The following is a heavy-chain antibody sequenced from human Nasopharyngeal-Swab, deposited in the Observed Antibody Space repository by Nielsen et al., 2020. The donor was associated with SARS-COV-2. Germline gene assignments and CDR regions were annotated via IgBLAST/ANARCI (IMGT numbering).Heavy chain of an antibody. Sequence: RQAPGKALEWLALVHWDDEERYSPSLKSRLTITKDTSKNQVVLTMTNVDPVDTATYYCARGYQLIRGFDYWGQGTLVTVSS. CDR3: ARGYQLIRGFDY. J-gene: IGHJ4*02. CDR2: VHWDDEE. D-gene: IGHD2-2*01. V-gene: IGHV2-5*02.